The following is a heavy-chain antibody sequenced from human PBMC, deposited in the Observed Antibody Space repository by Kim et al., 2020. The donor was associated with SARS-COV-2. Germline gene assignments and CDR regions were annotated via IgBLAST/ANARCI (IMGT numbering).Heavy chain of an antibody. CDR3: TRAPGHCSGDNCLPGIC. CDR1: GFTFSSYW. CDR2: INSDGSST. V-gene: IGHV3-74*03. D-gene: IGHD2-15*01. J-gene: IGHJ4*02. Sequence: GGSLRLSCAASGFTFSSYWMHWVRQAPGKGLVWVSRINSDGSSTKYADSVKGRFTISRDNAKNTLYLQMNSLRDEDTAVYYCTRAPGHCSGDNCLPGICWGQGTLVTVSS.